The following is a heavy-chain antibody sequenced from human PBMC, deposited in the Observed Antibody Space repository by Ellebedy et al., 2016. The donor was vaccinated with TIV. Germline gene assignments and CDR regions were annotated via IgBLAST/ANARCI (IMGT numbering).Heavy chain of an antibody. J-gene: IGHJ6*03. D-gene: IGHD5-18*01. Sequence: ASVKVSCKASGGTFSSYAMTWVRQAPGQGLEWMGGIIPLLGIANYAQNFQGRVTITADKSTTTAFMELSSLRSEDTAVYYCASGGYSYGYSAYYYYMDVWGKGTTVTVSS. CDR2: IIPLLGIA. CDR1: GGTFSSYA. V-gene: IGHV1-69*10. CDR3: ASGGYSYGYSAYYYYMDV.